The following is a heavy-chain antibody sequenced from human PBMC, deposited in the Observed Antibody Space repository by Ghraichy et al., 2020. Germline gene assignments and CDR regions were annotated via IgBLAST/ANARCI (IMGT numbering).Heavy chain of an antibody. CDR3: GREDSRVPAARYGMDV. V-gene: IGHV3-48*02. Sequence: GGSLRLSCAASGFTFSSYSMNWVRQAPGKGLEWVSYISSSSSTIYYADSVKGRFTISRDNAKTSLYLQMNSLRDEDTAVYYCGREDSRVPAARYGMDVWGQGATVTVS. CDR1: GFTFSSYS. CDR2: ISSSSSTI. J-gene: IGHJ6*02. D-gene: IGHD2-2*01.